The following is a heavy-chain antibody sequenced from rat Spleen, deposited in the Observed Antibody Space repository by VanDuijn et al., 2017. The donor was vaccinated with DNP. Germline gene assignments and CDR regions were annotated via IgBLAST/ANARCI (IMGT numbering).Heavy chain of an antibody. CDR1: GFTFSDYY. CDR2: IGSDGYAP. Sequence: EVQLVESGGGLVQPGRSLKLSCAASGFTFSDYYMAWVRQAPTRGLEWVAYIGSDGYAPYYTDSVKGRFAISRDNVKSTLYLQMNSLRSEDMATYYCVRWNSGHFDYWGQGVMVTVSS. J-gene: IGHJ2*01. D-gene: IGHD4-3*01. CDR3: VRWNSGHFDY. V-gene: IGHV5-22*01.